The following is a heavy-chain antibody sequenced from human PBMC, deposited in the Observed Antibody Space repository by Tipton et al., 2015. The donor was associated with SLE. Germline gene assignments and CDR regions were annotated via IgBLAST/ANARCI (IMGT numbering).Heavy chain of an antibody. CDR3: ARDLYWDGFDY. CDR1: GGSVSSGSYY. D-gene: IGHD1-26*01. CDR2: IYHSGST. J-gene: IGHJ4*02. Sequence: LRLSCTVSGGSVSSGSYYWGWIRQPPGKGLEWIGSIYHSGSTYYNSSLESRVTISVDTSKNQFSLKLSSVTAADTAVYYCARDLYWDGFDYWGQGTLVTVSS. V-gene: IGHV4-39*07.